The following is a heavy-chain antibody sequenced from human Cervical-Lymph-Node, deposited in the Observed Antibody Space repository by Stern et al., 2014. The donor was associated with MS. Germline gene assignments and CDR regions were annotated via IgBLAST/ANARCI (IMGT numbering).Heavy chain of an antibody. CDR1: GYSFSSFW. CDR2: IYPGDSDI. V-gene: IGHV5-51*01. Sequence: MQLVQSGAEVKKPGESLKISCKASGYSFSSFWIGWVRQMPGRGLEWMGIIYPGDSDIRYSPSFQGQVTISADRAISTAYLQWSSLKASDTATYYCARHDASGWARAADAFKFWGQGTAVTVSS. D-gene: IGHD6-19*01. CDR3: ARHDASGWARAADAFKF. J-gene: IGHJ3*01.